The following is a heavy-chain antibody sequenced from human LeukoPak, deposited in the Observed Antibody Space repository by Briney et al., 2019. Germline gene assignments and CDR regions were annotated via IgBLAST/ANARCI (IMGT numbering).Heavy chain of an antibody. CDR3: AKAMGATLFDY. J-gene: IGHJ4*02. V-gene: IGHV4-39*07. Sequence: PSETLSLTCTVSGGSISTSNYYWGWIRQPPGKGLEWIGNIFYSGSTYYSPSLRSRVTISLDTSRNQFSLKLNSVTAADTAVYYCAKAMGATLFDYWGQGTLVTVSS. CDR1: GGSISTSNYY. D-gene: IGHD1-26*01. CDR2: IFYSGST.